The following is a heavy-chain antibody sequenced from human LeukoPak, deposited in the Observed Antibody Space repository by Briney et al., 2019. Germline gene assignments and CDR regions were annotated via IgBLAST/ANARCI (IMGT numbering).Heavy chain of an antibody. J-gene: IGHJ4*02. D-gene: IGHD2-8*01. V-gene: IGHV3-7*01. CDR3: ARLKDDVTKLDY. CDR1: GFTFSNFW. CDR2: INQDGSQK. Sequence: GGSLRLSCAASGFTFSNFWMSWVRQAPGKGLEWVASINQDGSQKRYMDSVQGRFTISRDNTKNSLFLQMNSLRAEDTAVYYCARLKDDVTKLDYWGQGTLVTVSS.